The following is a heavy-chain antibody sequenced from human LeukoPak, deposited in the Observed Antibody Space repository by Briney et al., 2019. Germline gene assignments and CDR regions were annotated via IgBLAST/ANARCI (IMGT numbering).Heavy chain of an antibody. CDR3: ARAYYDSSGYYGGWFDP. V-gene: IGHV4-39*07. CDR2: IYYSGST. J-gene: IGHJ5*02. D-gene: IGHD3-22*01. Sequence: SETLSLTCTVSGGSISSSSYYWGWIRQPPGKGLEWIGSIYYSGSTYYNPSLKSRVTISVDTSKNQFSLKLSSVTAADTAVYYCARAYYDSSGYYGGWFDPWGQGTLVTVSS. CDR1: GGSISSSSYY.